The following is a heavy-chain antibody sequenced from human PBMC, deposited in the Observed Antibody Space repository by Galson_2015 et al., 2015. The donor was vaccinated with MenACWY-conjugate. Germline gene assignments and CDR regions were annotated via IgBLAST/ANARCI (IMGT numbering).Heavy chain of an antibody. CDR1: GLSVSSNY. V-gene: IGHV3-66*02. J-gene: IGHJ4*02. D-gene: IGHD6-19*01. Sequence: SLRLSCAASGLSVSSNYMSWVRQAPGKGLEWVSVIYSGGNTYYADSVKGRFTISRDNSKNTLYLQMNSLRPDDTAVYYCASPLAVAGTEVGYWGQGTLVTVSS. CDR3: ASPLAVAGTEVGY. CDR2: IYSGGNT.